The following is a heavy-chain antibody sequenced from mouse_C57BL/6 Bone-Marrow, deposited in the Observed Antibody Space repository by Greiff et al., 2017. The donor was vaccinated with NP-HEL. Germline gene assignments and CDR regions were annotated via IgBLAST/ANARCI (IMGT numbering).Heavy chain of an antibody. D-gene: IGHD2-4*01. CDR1: GYAFTNYL. J-gene: IGHJ3*01. CDR2: INPGSGGT. CDR3: ARKGIYYDYDRFAY. V-gene: IGHV1-54*01. Sequence: LVESGAELVRPGTSVKVSCKASGYAFTNYLIEWVKQRPGQGLEWIGVINPGSGGTNYNEKFKGKATLTADKSSSTAYMQLSSLTSEDSAVYFCARKGIYYDYDRFAYWGQGTLVTVSA.